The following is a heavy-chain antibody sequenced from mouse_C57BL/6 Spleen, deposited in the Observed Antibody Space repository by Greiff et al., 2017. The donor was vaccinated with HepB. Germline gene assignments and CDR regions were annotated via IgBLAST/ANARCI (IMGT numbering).Heavy chain of an antibody. CDR2: ISSGGSYT. J-gene: IGHJ1*03. D-gene: IGHD1-1*01. CDR1: GFTFSSYG. Sequence: EVKVVESGGDLVKPGGSLKLSCAASGFTFSSYGMSWVRQTPDKRLEWVATISSGGSYTYYQDSVKGRFTISRDNAKNTLYLQMSSLKSEDTAMYYCARHYYGSSHWYFDVWGTGTTVTVSS. CDR3: ARHYYGSSHWYFDV. V-gene: IGHV5-6*01.